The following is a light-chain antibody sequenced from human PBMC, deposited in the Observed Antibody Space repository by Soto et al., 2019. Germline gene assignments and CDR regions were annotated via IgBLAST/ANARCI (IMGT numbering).Light chain of an antibody. J-gene: IGKJ1*01. Sequence: DIQMTQSPSSLSASVGDGVTITCRASQSFNNFVNWYQQKPGKAPKLLIYSTSTLQSGVPSRFSGSGSGTFFSLTITSLQPEDLGTYYCQQSYTTLESFGQGTKV. V-gene: IGKV1-39*01. CDR3: QQSYTTLES. CDR1: QSFNNF. CDR2: STS.